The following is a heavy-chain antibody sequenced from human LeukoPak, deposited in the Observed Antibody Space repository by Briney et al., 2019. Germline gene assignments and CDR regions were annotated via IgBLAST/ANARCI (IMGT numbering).Heavy chain of an antibody. V-gene: IGHV3-23*01. Sequence: PGGTLRLSCAASGFTFSSYGMSWVRQAPGKGLEWVSAISGSGGSTYYADSVKGRFTISRDNAKNSLYLQMNGLRAEDTAAYYCARGATDITRWFDPWGQGTLVIVSS. CDR3: ARGATDITRWFDP. CDR2: ISGSGGST. J-gene: IGHJ5*02. CDR1: GFTFSSYG. D-gene: IGHD3-3*01.